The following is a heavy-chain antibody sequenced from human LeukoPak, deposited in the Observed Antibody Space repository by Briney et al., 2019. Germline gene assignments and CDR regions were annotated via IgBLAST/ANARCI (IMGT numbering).Heavy chain of an antibody. CDR3: ARDRYYYDSSGYYYDY. CDR2: IKQDGSEK. V-gene: IGHV3-7*01. CDR1: GFTFSSYW. J-gene: IGHJ4*02. D-gene: IGHD3-22*01. Sequence: GGSLRLSCAASGFTFSSYWMSWVRQAPGKGLEWVANIKQDGSEKYYVDSVKGRFTISRDNAKNSLYLQMNSLRAEDTAVCYCARDRYYYDSSGYYYDYWGQGTLVTVSS.